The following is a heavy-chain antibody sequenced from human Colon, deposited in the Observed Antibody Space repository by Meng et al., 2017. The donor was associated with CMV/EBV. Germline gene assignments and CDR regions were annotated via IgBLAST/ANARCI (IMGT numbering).Heavy chain of an antibody. V-gene: IGHV3-30*04. D-gene: IGHD6-13*01. CDR2: ISYDGSNK. J-gene: IGHJ4*02. CDR3: ASGGASNNWSSSVDY. Sequence: GESLNTSCAASGITFSSYAMHWVRQAPGQGLEWVAVISYDGSNKYYADSVKGRVTITGDESKNTVYLQMSSLRAEDTAMYYCASGGASNNWSSSVDYWGQGTLVTVSS. CDR1: GITFSSYA.